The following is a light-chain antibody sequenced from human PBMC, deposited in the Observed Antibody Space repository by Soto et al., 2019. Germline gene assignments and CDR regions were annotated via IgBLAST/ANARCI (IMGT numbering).Light chain of an antibody. CDR2: GAS. V-gene: IGKV3-15*01. J-gene: IGKJ4*01. CDR1: QSVSSK. Sequence: EIVMTQSPATLSVYPGERATLSCRASQSVSSKLAWYQQKPGQAPMLVIYGASTRATGIPARFSGSGSGTEFTLTISGLQSEDFAVYYCQQYNNWPPVTFGGGTKVEIK. CDR3: QQYNNWPPVT.